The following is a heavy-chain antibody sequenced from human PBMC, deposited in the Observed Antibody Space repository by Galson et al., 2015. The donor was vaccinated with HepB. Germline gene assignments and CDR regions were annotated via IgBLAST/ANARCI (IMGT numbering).Heavy chain of an antibody. V-gene: IGHV3-23*01. J-gene: IGHJ6*02. CDR2: ISGRGDTR. D-gene: IGHD2-15*01. CDR1: GFIFTNYA. CDR3: AGYCSGGTCYPQKECYYHYYGMDV. Sequence: SLRLSCAASGFIFTNYAINWVRQAPGKGLEWVSTISGRGDTRYYADSVKGRFTISRDSSKNTFYLQVNSLRAEDTAVYYCAGYCSGGTCYPQKECYYHYYGMDVWGQGTTVTVSS.